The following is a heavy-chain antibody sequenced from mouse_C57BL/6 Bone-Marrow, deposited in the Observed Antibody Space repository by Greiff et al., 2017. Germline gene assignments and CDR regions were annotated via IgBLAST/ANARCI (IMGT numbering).Heavy chain of an antibody. J-gene: IGHJ3*01. CDR3: ARKGYYQGWFAY. CDR2: IDPSVSEP. Sequence: QFQLQQPGAELVRPGSSVKLSCKVSGYTFTSYWMHWVKQRPIQGLEWIGNIDPSVSEPNSNQKFKDKATLTVDKSSSTAYMQLRSLRSEDSAVDYCARKGYYQGWFAYWGEGTLVTVSA. V-gene: IGHV1-52*01. CDR1: GYTFTSYW. D-gene: IGHD2-3*01.